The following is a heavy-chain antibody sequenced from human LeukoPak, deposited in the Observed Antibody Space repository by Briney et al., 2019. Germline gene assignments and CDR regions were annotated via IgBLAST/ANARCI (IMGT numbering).Heavy chain of an antibody. V-gene: IGHV4-31*03. Sequence: KPSETLSLTCTVSGGSISSGGYYWSWIHQHPGKGLEWIGYIYYSGSTYYNPSLKSRVTISVDTSKNQFSLKLSSVTAADTAVYYCAREHYDILTGYDYFDYWGQGTLVTVSS. CDR3: AREHYDILTGYDYFDY. CDR2: IYYSGST. D-gene: IGHD3-9*01. J-gene: IGHJ4*02. CDR1: GGSISSGGYY.